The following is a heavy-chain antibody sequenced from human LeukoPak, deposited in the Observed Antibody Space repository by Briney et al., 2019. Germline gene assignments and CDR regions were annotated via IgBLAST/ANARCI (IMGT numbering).Heavy chain of an antibody. V-gene: IGHV3-30-3*01. CDR2: ISYDGSNK. CDR1: GLTFSSYA. J-gene: IGHJ4*02. Sequence: GGSLRLSCAASGLTFSSYAMHWVRQAPAKGLECVAIISYDGSNKYYADSVKGRFTISRDNSKNTLYLQMNSLRAEDAAVYYCARDSIAAAGTSDYWGQGTLVTVSS. CDR3: ARDSIAAAGTSDY. D-gene: IGHD6-13*01.